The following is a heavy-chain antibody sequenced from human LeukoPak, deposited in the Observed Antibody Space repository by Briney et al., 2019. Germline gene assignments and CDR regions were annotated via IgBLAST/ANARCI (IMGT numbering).Heavy chain of an antibody. CDR3: TTDQGFGELLSHY. V-gene: IGHV3-15*01. Sequence: GGSLRLSCAASGFTFSNAWMSWVRQAPGKGLEWVGRIKSKTDGGTTDYAAPVKGRFTISRDDSKNTLYLQMNSLKTEDTAVYYCTTDQGFGELLSHYWGQGTLVTVSS. CDR2: IKSKTDGGTT. J-gene: IGHJ4*02. CDR1: GFTFSNAW. D-gene: IGHD3-10*01.